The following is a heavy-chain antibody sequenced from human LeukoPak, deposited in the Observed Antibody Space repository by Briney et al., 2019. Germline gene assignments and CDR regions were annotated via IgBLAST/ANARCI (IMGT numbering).Heavy chain of an antibody. V-gene: IGHV4-59*01. Sequence: SETLSLTCTVSGGSISSYYWSWIRQPPGKGLEWIGYIYYSGSTNHNPSLKSRVTISVDTSKNQFSLKLSSVTAADTAVYYCARFLSMGYYFDYWGQGTLVTVSS. D-gene: IGHD2/OR15-2a*01. J-gene: IGHJ4*02. CDR1: GGSISSYY. CDR2: IYYSGST. CDR3: ARFLSMGYYFDY.